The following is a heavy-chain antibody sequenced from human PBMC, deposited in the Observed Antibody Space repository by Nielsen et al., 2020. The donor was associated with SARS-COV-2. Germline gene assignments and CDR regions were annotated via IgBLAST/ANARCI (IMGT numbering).Heavy chain of an antibody. CDR2: ISSSSSTK. V-gene: IGHV3-48*04. CDR1: GFTFNNYE. Sequence: GESLKISCAASGFTFNNYEMNWVRQAPGKGLEWVAYISSSSSTKYYADSVKGRFTISRDNAKDSLYLQMNSLRAEDTAVYYCARGGEYSSGWFTSYYGMDVWGQGTTVTVSS. CDR3: ARGGEYSSGWFTSYYGMDV. D-gene: IGHD6-19*01. J-gene: IGHJ6*02.